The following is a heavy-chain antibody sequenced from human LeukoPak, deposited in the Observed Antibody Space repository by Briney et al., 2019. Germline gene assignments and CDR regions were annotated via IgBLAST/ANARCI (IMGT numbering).Heavy chain of an antibody. J-gene: IGHJ3*02. CDR2: ISYDGSNK. CDR1: GFTFSSYA. D-gene: IGHD5-24*01. V-gene: IGHV3-30-3*01. CDR3: ARMSRDGSNGDAFDI. Sequence: GGSLRLSCAASGFTFSSYAMHWVRQAPGKGLEWVAVISYDGSNKYYADSVKGRFTISRDNSKNTLYLQMNSLRAEDTAVYYCARMSRDGSNGDAFDIWGQGTMVTVSS.